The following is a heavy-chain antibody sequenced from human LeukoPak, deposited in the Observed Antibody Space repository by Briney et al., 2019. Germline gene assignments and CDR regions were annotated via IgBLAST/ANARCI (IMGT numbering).Heavy chain of an antibody. CDR2: INPSGGST. D-gene: IGHD6-13*01. V-gene: IGHV1-46*01. Sequence: ASVTVSCKASGYTFTSYYMHWVRQAPGQGLEWMGIINPSGGSTSYAQKFQGRVTMTRDMSTSTVYMELSSLKSEDTAVYYCAIIAAAGLEEMNFDYWGQGTLVTVSS. J-gene: IGHJ4*02. CDR1: GYTFTSYY. CDR3: AIIAAAGLEEMNFDY.